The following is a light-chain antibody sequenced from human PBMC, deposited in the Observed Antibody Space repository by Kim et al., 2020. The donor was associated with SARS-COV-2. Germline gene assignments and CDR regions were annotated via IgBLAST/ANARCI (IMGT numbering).Light chain of an antibody. V-gene: IGLV3-19*01. CDR2: GKN. CDR3: NSRDSSGNVV. J-gene: IGLJ2*01. CDR1: SLRSYA. Sequence: VAVGQTVRIPGQGDSLRSYAASWYQQKPGQAPVLVIYGKNNRPSGFPDRFSGSSSGNTASLTITGAQAEDEADYYCNSRDSSGNVVFGGGTQLTVL.